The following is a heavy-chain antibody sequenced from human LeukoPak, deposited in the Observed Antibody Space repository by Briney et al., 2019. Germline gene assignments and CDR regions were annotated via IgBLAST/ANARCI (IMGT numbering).Heavy chain of an antibody. CDR3: ARGLPFDY. CDR2: IYYSGST. J-gene: IGHJ4*02. Sequence: PSETLSLTCTVSGGSVSSGSYYWSWIRQSPGKGLEWIGYIYYSGSTSYNPSLKSRVTISADTSQNQFSLKLTSVTAADTAVYYCARGLPFDYWGQGTLVTVSS. CDR1: GGSVSSGSYY. V-gene: IGHV4-61*01.